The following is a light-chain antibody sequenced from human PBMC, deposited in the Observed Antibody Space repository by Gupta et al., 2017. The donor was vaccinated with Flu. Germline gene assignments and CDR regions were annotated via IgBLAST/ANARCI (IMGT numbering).Light chain of an antibody. Sequence: PSPPSAAVGDAVTITCRASERMSDYLHWYQHKRGTAPKLLIHGAFRLQDGVPSRFSGRGSGTGFTLTISRLEPDDFATYYCQQSDRTPRTFGEGTKLDVK. CDR3: QQSDRTPRT. CDR1: ERMSDY. CDR2: GAF. J-gene: IGKJ2*02. V-gene: IGKV1-39*01.